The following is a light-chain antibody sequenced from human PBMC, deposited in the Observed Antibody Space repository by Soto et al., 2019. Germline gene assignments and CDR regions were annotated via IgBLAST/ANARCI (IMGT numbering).Light chain of an antibody. V-gene: IGKV3-20*01. CDR3: QQYGSSTDT. CDR1: QSVSSSY. CDR2: GAS. Sequence: EIVLTQSPGTLSLSPGERATLSCRASQSVSSSYLAWYQQKPGQAPRLLIYGASSRATGIPDRFSGSGSGTDFTLTISRLEPEDCAMYYCQQYGSSTDTFGQETKLAIK. J-gene: IGKJ2*01.